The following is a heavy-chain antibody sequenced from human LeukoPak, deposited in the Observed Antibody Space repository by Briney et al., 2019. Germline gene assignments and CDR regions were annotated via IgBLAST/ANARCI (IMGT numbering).Heavy chain of an antibody. CDR3: ASVRGVRFLEWLLYRHYFDY. CDR1: GFTFDDYG. CDR2: INWNGGST. Sequence: GGSLRLSCAASGFTFDDYGMSWARQAPGKGLEWVSGINWNGGSTGYADSVKGRFTISRDNAKNSLYLQMNSLRAEDTALYYCASVRGVRFLEWLLYRHYFDYWGQGTLVTVSS. D-gene: IGHD3-3*01. V-gene: IGHV3-20*04. J-gene: IGHJ4*02.